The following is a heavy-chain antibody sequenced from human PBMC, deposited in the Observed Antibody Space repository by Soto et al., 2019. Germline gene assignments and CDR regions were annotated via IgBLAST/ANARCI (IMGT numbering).Heavy chain of an antibody. CDR2: SIPILGRA. CDR3: VIYLGYFDF. Sequence: QVQLVQSGTEVQKPGSSVAVSCQASAGTFNNHSLSWVRQAPGQGLEWMGRSIPILGRADYSQKFQGRLTLTVDKSTSTAVMELSSLTSEDTAVYYCVIYLGYFDFWGQGTLVTVSS. CDR1: AGTFNNHS. V-gene: IGHV1-69*02. J-gene: IGHJ4*02. D-gene: IGHD2-15*01.